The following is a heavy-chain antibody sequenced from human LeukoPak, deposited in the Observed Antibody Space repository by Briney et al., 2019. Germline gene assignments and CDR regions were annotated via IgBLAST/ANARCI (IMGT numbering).Heavy chain of an antibody. CDR3: ARDKAQGPAVCSSGWLRKTPTDA. Sequence: GGSLSLSCAPSRFTFSNFGIQCVGQAPGKGLVWVSRINTDGSSTIYADSVKGRFTISRDNAKNTLYLQMNSLRAEDTAVYYCARDKAQGPAVCSSGWLRKTPTDAWGKETTVTVSS. V-gene: IGHV3-74*01. D-gene: IGHD6-19*01. CDR1: RFTFSNFG. J-gene: IGHJ6*04. CDR2: INTDGSST.